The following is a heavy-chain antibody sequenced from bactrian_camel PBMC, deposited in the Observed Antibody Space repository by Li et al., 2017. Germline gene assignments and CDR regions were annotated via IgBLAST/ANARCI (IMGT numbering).Heavy chain of an antibody. Sequence: QVQLVESGGGSVQAGGSLRLSCAASGLPDSSNCMGWFRQAPGKEREGVATISLGGGVTYYSDSGKGRFSISRDNAKNTVHLQMNGLKPEDTAMYYCAAAPRSTVSPWSYVVSYDYWGKGTQVTVS. J-gene: IGHJ4*01. CDR3: AAAPRSTVSPWSYVVSYDY. CDR2: ISLGGGVT. CDR1: GLPDSSNC. V-gene: IGHV3S25*01. D-gene: IGHD1*01.